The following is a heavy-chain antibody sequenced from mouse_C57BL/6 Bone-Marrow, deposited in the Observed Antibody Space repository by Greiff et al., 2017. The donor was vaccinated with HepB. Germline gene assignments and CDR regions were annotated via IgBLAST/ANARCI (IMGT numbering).Heavy chain of an antibody. V-gene: IGHV5-4*01. CDR2: ISDGGSYT. CDR1: GFTFSSYA. CDR3: ARDHYYGSSPMGY. Sequence: EVQLVESGGGLVKPGGSLKLSCAASGFTFSSYAMSWVRQTPEKRLEWVATISDGGSYTYYPDNVKGRFTISRDNAKNNLYLQMSHLKSEDTAMYYCARDHYYGSSPMGYWGQGTSVTVSS. J-gene: IGHJ4*01. D-gene: IGHD1-1*01.